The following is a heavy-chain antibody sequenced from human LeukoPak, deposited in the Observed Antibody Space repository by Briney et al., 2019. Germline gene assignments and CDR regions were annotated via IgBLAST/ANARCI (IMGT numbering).Heavy chain of an antibody. Sequence: SETLSLTCTVSGDSISRSSDYWGWIRQPPGKGPEWIGRVYYIGSTFYNPPLKSRLTISINTSKNQFSLKLRSVTAADTAVYYCAREDAEQMDNSFDIWGQGTMVTVSS. CDR3: AREDAEQMDNSFDI. CDR2: VYYIGST. J-gene: IGHJ3*02. V-gene: IGHV4-39*07. CDR1: GDSISRSSDY. D-gene: IGHD5-24*01.